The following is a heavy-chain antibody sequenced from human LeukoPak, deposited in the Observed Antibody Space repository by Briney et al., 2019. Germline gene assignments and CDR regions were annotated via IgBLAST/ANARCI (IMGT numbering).Heavy chain of an antibody. J-gene: IGHJ4*02. CDR1: GGSISSYY. Sequence: PSETLSLTCTVSGGSISSYYWSWLRQPPGKGLEWIGYIYYSGSTNYNPSLKSRVTISVDTSKNQFSLKLSSVTAADTAVYYCARGAIFGVVIPYYFDYWGQGTLVTVSS. CDR3: ARGAIFGVVIPYYFDY. V-gene: IGHV4-59*01. CDR2: IYYSGST. D-gene: IGHD3-3*01.